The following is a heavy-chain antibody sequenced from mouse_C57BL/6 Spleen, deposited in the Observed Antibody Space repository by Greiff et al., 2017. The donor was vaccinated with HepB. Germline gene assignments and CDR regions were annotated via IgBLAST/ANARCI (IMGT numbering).Heavy chain of an antibody. CDR2: INPNNGGT. V-gene: IGHV1-22*01. J-gene: IGHJ4*01. CDR1: GYTFTDYN. D-gene: IGHD1-1*01. Sequence: VQLQQSGPELVKPGASVKMSCKASGYTFTDYNMHWVKQSHGKSLEWIGYINPNNGGTSYNQKFKGKATLTVNKSSSTAYMELRSLTSEDSAVYYCAITTVVARSYYAMDYWGQGTSVTVSS. CDR3: AITTVVARSYYAMDY.